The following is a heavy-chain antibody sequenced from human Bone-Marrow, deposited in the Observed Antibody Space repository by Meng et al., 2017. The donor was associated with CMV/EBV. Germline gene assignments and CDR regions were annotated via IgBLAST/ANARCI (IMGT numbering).Heavy chain of an antibody. V-gene: IGHV4-34*10. CDR3: ASHYYYDTSPCPAFDY. D-gene: IGHD3-22*01. Sequence: SETLSLTCTLHGDSFRGYYWTWIRQPPGKRLEWIGETTHSGSTNFHPSLRGRVTMSLDTSNNQFSLRLSSVTAADTAMYYCASHYYYDTSPCPAFDYWDQGTLVTVSS. CDR1: GDSFRGYY. J-gene: IGHJ4*02. CDR2: TTHSGST.